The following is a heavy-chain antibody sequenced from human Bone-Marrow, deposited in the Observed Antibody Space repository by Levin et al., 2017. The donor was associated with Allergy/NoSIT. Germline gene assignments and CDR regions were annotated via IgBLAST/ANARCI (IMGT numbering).Heavy chain of an antibody. CDR3: VKEDFCSERYNSGVVES. CDR2: ISATGDKK. D-gene: IGHD3-10*02. J-gene: IGHJ5*01. Sequence: GGSLRLSCAASGFSFGRYAMRWVRQAPGKGLQWVSSISATGDKKNYVASLKGRLTISRDNSNNTLFLQMDSLRAEDTALYYCVKEDFCSERYNSGVVESWGQGSRVIVSS. V-gene: IGHV3-23*01. CDR1: GFSFGRYA.